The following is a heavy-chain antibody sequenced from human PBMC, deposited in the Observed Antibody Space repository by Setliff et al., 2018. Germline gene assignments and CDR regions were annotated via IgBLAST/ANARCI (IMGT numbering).Heavy chain of an antibody. D-gene: IGHD2-8*01. V-gene: IGHV1-69*06. Sequence: SVKVSCKASGGTFSSYDISWVRQAPGQGLEWMGRIIPIFGTANYAQKFQGRVTITADKSTSTAYMELSRLRSEDTAVYYCARGLIVLPGPSGDMGYFDYWGQGTLVTVSS. J-gene: IGHJ4*02. CDR1: GGTFSSYD. CDR3: ARGLIVLPGPSGDMGYFDY. CDR2: IIPIFGTA.